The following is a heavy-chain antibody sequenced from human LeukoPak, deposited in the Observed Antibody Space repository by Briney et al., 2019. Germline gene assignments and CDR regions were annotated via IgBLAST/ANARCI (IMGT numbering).Heavy chain of an antibody. CDR3: ARPSAGYSSSWYVG. CDR1: GYTFTGYY. CDR2: INPNSGGT. V-gene: IGHV1-2*02. D-gene: IGHD6-13*01. Sequence: GASVKVSCKASGYTFTGYYMHWVRQAPGQGLEWMGWINPNSGGTNYAQKFQGRVTMTRDTSISTAYMELSRLRSDDTAVYYCARPSAGYSSSWYVGWGQGTLVTVSS. J-gene: IGHJ4*02.